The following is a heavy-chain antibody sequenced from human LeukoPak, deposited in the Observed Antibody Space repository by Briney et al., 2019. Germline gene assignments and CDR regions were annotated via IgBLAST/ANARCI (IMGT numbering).Heavy chain of an antibody. Sequence: GGSLRLSCAASGYTFSSYGINWVRQAPGKGLEWVAVISYDGSNKQYADSVKGRFTISRDNSKNTLYLQMNSLRAEDTAVYYCAKGIAATSRDKYCFDYWGQGTLVTVSS. D-gene: IGHD6-13*01. CDR3: AKGIAATSRDKYCFDY. CDR2: ISYDGSNK. CDR1: GYTFSSYG. V-gene: IGHV3-30*12. J-gene: IGHJ4*02.